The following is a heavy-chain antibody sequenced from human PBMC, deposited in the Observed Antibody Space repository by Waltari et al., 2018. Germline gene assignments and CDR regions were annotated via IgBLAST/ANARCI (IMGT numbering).Heavy chain of an antibody. CDR3: ARGAGKVLDP. CDR1: GFTFSSYE. Sequence: EVQLVESGGGLLQPGGSLRLSCAASGFTFSSYEMNWVRQAPGKGLEWVSYISSGDTGTKYYADSGKGRCTISRDNAKNLLFRQMNSLRAEDTAVYYCARGAGKVLDPWGQGTLVTVSS. CDR2: ISSGDTGTK. V-gene: IGHV3-48*03. J-gene: IGHJ5*02.